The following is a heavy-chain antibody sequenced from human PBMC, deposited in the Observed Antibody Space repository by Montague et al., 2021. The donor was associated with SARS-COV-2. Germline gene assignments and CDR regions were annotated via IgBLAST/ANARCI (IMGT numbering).Heavy chain of an antibody. Sequence: SETLSLTCTVSGGSISNSDYYWGWVRQPPGKGLEWIGSIYYTGSTNYNPSLKSRLTISVDTSKNQFSLNLRSMTAADTAVYYCARHPQHWGQGTMVTVSS. CDR1: GGSISNSDYY. CDR3: ARHPQH. J-gene: IGHJ4*02. V-gene: IGHV4-39*01. CDR2: IYYTGST.